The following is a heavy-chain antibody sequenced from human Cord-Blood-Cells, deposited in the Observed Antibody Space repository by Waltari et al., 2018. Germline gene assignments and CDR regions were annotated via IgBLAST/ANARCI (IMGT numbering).Heavy chain of an antibody. Sequence: QVQLQQWGAGLLKPSETLSLTCAVYGGSFSGYYWSWIRQPPGKGRAWIGEINHSGSTNYNPSLKSRVTISVDTSKNQFSLKLSSVTAADTAVYYCAREGGRNYYDSSGYYYYYGMDVWGQGTTVTVSS. CDR2: INHSGST. CDR1: GGSFSGYY. V-gene: IGHV4-34*01. J-gene: IGHJ6*02. CDR3: AREGGRNYYDSSGYYYYYGMDV. D-gene: IGHD3-22*01.